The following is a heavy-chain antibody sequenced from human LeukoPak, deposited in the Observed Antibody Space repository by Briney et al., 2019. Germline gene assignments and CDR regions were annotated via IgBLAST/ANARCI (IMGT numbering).Heavy chain of an antibody. Sequence: SVKVSCKASGGTFSSYAISWVRQAPGQGLEWMGRIIPILGIANYAQEFQGRVTITADKSTSTAYMELSSLRSEDTAVYYCARSEWELIEYFQHWGQGTLVTVSS. CDR1: GGTFSSYA. D-gene: IGHD1-26*01. CDR3: ARSEWELIEYFQH. CDR2: IIPILGIA. V-gene: IGHV1-69*04. J-gene: IGHJ1*01.